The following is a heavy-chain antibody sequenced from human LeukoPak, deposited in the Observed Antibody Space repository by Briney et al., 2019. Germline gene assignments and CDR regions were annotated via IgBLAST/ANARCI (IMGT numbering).Heavy chain of an antibody. Sequence: ASVKVSCKASGYTFTSYYMHWVRQAPGQGLEWMGIINPSGGSTSYAQKFQGRVTMTRDTSTSTVYMELNSLGSEDTAVYYCARDRVTGTRYFDYWGQGTLVTVSS. CDR2: INPSGGST. V-gene: IGHV1-46*01. D-gene: IGHD1-20*01. CDR3: ARDRVTGTRYFDY. CDR1: GYTFTSYY. J-gene: IGHJ4*02.